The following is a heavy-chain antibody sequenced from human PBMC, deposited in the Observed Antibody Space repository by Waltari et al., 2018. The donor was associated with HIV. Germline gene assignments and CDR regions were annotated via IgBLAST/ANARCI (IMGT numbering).Heavy chain of an antibody. Sequence: QVELVQSGAAVKKPGASVKVSCKAYGYILTTYAMHWVRQAPGQSLEWMGWVNAANGNTRYSQKFQGRVMITRDTSAYTIYMELSSLRSEDTAVYYCARDGLVGVAGPQDYWGQGTLVNVSS. CDR1: GYILTTYA. CDR2: VNAANGNT. CDR3: ARDGLVGVAGPQDY. V-gene: IGHV1-3*01. D-gene: IGHD3-9*01. J-gene: IGHJ4*02.